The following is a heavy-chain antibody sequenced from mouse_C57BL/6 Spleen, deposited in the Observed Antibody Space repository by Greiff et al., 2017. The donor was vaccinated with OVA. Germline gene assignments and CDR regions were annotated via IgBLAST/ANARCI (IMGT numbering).Heavy chain of an antibody. CDR2: IDPSDSYT. Sequence: QVQLKQPGAELVKPGASVKLSCKASGYTFTSYWMQWVKQRPGQGLEWIGEIDPSDSYTNYNQKFKGKATLTVDTSSSTAYMQLSRLTSEDSAVYYCARGTTRDYWGQGTTLTVSS. V-gene: IGHV1-50*01. D-gene: IGHD1-1*01. CDR3: ARGTTRDY. J-gene: IGHJ2*01. CDR1: GYTFTSYW.